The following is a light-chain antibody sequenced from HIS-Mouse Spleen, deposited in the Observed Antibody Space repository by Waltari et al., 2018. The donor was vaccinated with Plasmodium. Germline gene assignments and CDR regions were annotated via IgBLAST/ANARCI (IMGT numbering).Light chain of an antibody. CDR1: QSVSSY. V-gene: IGKV3-15*01. CDR2: GAS. CDR3: QQYNSWSYT. J-gene: IGKJ3*01. Sequence: ELVVTHSPATLSVSPGERATLSCRGSQSVSSYLAWYQQKPGHAPGLLIYGASTRPTGVPARFSGSGSGTEFTLTISSLQSEDFAVYYCQQYNSWSYTFGPGTKVDIK.